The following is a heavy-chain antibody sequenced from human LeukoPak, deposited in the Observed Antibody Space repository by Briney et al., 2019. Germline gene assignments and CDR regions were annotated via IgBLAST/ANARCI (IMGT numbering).Heavy chain of an antibody. V-gene: IGHV3-23*01. Sequence: GGSLRLSCAVSGFSFSSFALSWVRQAPGKGLEWVSSISRSTETTLYADSVKGRFTISGDNSKNTGFLQMNNLRAEDTAVYYCAKRAAVSGIVGPFDYWGQGTLVTVSS. D-gene: IGHD6-19*01. J-gene: IGHJ4*02. CDR1: GFSFSSFA. CDR2: ISRSTETT. CDR3: AKRAAVSGIVGPFDY.